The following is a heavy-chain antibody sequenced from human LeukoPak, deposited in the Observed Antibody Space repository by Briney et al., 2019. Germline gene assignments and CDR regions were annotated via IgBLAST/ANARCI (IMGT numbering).Heavy chain of an antibody. CDR2: ISGSGGST. Sequence: GGSLRLSCAASGFTFSSYAMSWVRQAPGKGLEWVSAISGSGGSTYYADSVKGRFTIFRDNSENTLYLQMNGLRAEDTAVYYCANGRYSSSWYYYWGQGTLVTVSS. CDR1: GFTFSSYA. CDR3: ANGRYSSSWYYY. J-gene: IGHJ4*02. D-gene: IGHD6-13*01. V-gene: IGHV3-23*01.